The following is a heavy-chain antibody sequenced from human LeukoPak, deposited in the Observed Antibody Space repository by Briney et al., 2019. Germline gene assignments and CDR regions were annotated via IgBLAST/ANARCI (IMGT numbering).Heavy chain of an antibody. CDR2: INPNSSGT. V-gene: IGHV1-2*02. J-gene: IGHJ4*02. Sequence: ASVKVSCKASGYTFTGYYMHWVRQAPGQGLEWMGWINPNSSGTNYAQKFQGRVTMTRDTSISTAYMELSRLRSDDTAVYYCAIVPAAEYYFDYWGQGTLVTVSS. D-gene: IGHD2-2*01. CDR1: GYTFTGYY. CDR3: AIVPAAEYYFDY.